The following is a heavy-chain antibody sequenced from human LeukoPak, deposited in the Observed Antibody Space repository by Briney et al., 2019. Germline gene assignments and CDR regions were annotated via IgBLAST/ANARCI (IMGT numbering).Heavy chain of an antibody. CDR3: ARGYDYGDYYYYYMDV. V-gene: IGHV3-23*01. CDR1: GFTFSSYG. Sequence: GGTLRLSCAASGFTFSSYGMSWVRQAPGKGLEWVSAISGSGGSTYYADSVKGRFTISRDNSKNTLYLQMNSLRAEDTAVYYCARGYDYGDYYYYYMDVWGKGTTVTISS. CDR2: ISGSGGST. D-gene: IGHD5-12*01. J-gene: IGHJ6*03.